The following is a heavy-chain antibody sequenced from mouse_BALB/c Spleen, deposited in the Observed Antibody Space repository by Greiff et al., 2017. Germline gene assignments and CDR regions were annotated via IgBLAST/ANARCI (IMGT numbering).Heavy chain of an antibody. CDR2: ISSGSSTI. V-gene: IGHV5-17*02. Sequence: EVQLVESGGGLVQPGGSRKLSCAASGFTFSSFGMHWVRQAPEKGLEWVAYISSGSSTIYYADTVKGRFTISRDNPKNTLFLQMTSLRSEDTAMYYCARGGRYAMDYWGQGTSVTVSS. J-gene: IGHJ4*01. CDR3: ARGGRYAMDY. CDR1: GFTFSSFG.